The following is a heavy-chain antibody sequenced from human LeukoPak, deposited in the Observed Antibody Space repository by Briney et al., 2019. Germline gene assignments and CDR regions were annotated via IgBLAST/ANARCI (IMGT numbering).Heavy chain of an antibody. CDR3: ARFSPRAVGNYLDS. D-gene: IGHD4-23*01. Sequence: HPAEPLSLMCTLSGLPMSSYFCLCIRQPAAKELPWMGHIYPRGSTNYNPSLKSQVTMSVDTSKNQFSLKLSSVTAADTAVYYCARFSPRAVGNYLDSWGQGTPVTVSS. CDR1: GLPMSSYF. V-gene: IGHV4-4*07. J-gene: IGHJ4*02. CDR2: IYPRGST.